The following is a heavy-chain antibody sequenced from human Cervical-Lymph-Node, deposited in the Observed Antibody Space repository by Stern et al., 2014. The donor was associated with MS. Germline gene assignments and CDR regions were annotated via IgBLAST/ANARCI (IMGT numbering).Heavy chain of an antibody. Sequence: VQLGESGAEVKKPGASVKVSCKASGYTFTSYYMHWGRQAPGQGLEWMGIINPSGGSTSYAQKFQGRVTMTRDTSTSTVYMELSSLRSEDPAVYYCAREGSMGTLDYWGQGTLVTVSS. D-gene: IGHD7-27*01. CDR1: GYTFTSYY. V-gene: IGHV1-46*01. CDR3: AREGSMGTLDY. CDR2: INPSGGST. J-gene: IGHJ4*02.